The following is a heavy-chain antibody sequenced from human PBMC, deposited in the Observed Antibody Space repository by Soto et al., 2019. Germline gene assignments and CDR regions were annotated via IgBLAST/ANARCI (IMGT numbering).Heavy chain of an antibody. V-gene: IGHV3-49*04. CDR1: GFTFGDYA. CDR2: IRSKAYGGTT. J-gene: IGHJ6*02. Sequence: LRLSCTASGFTFGDYAMSWVRQAPGKGLEWVGFIRSKAYGGTTEYAASVKGRFTISRDDSKSIAYLQMNSLKTEDTAVYYCTRAEHSSSWYDYYYGMDVWGQGTTVTVSS. CDR3: TRAEHSSSWYDYYYGMDV. D-gene: IGHD6-13*01.